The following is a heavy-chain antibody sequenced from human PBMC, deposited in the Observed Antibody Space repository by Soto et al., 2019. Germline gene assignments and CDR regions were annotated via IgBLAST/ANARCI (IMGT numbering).Heavy chain of an antibody. Sequence: GGSLRLSCAASGFTFSSYAMSWVRQAPGKGLEWVSAISGSGGSTYYADSVKGRFTISRDNSKNTLYLQMNSLRAEDTAVYYCAKDLGQEDYYYAMDVWGQGTTVTVSS. CDR1: GFTFSSYA. CDR3: AKDLGQEDYYYAMDV. J-gene: IGHJ6*02. CDR2: ISGSGGST. V-gene: IGHV3-23*01.